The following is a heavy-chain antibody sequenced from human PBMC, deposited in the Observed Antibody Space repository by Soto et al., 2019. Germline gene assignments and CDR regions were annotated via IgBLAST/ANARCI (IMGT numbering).Heavy chain of an antibody. CDR1: GYTLTELS. D-gene: IGHD3-10*01. V-gene: IGHV1-24*01. CDR3: ATANSDIGSGSYYADY. Sequence: ASVKVSCKVSGYTLTELSMHWVRQAPGKGLEWMGGFDPEDGETIYAQKFQGRVTMTEDTSTDTAYMELSSLRSEDTAVYYCATANSDIGSGSYYADYWGQGTLVTVSS. CDR2: FDPEDGET. J-gene: IGHJ4*02.